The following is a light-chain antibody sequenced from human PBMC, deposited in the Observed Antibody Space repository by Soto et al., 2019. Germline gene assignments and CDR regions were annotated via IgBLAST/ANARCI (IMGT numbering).Light chain of an antibody. CDR1: SGSVSTSYH. CDR2: STN. V-gene: IGLV8-61*01. J-gene: IGLJ3*02. CDR3: VLYMGSGISV. Sequence: QTVVTQEPSFSVSPGGTVTLTCALSSGSVSTSYHPSWYQQTPGQAPRTLIYSTNTRSSGVPDRFSGSILGNKAALTITGAQADDESDYYCVLYMGSGISVFGGGTQLTVL.